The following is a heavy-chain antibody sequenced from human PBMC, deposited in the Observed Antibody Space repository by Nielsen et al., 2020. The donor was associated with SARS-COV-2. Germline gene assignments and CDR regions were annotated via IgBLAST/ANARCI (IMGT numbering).Heavy chain of an antibody. Sequence: GESLKISCAASGFTFSSYAMRWVRQAPGKGLEWVSAISGNGGSTYYADSVKGRFTISRDNSKNTLYLEMHSLRVEDTAVYYCAKDGVVRGDALDLWGQGTMVTVSS. CDR2: ISGNGGST. D-gene: IGHD3-10*01. CDR3: AKDGVVRGDALDL. J-gene: IGHJ3*01. V-gene: IGHV3-23*01. CDR1: GFTFSSYA.